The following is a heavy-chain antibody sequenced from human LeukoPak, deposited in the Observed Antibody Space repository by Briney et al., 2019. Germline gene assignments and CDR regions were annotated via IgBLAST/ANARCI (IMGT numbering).Heavy chain of an antibody. Sequence: GASVKVSCKASGYTFTSYGISWVRQAPGQGLEWMGWISAYNSNTNYAQKLQGRVTMTTDTSTSTAYMELRSLRSDDTAVYYCARDRENDYGDYSHYFDYWGQGTLVTVSS. J-gene: IGHJ4*02. D-gene: IGHD4-17*01. CDR2: ISAYNSNT. CDR3: ARDRENDYGDYSHYFDY. V-gene: IGHV1-18*01. CDR1: GYTFTSYG.